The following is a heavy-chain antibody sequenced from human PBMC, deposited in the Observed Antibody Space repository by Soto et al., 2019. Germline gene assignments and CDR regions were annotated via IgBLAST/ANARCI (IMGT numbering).Heavy chain of an antibody. CDR3: TRLITVAGLDY. D-gene: IGHD6-19*01. CDR2: IRSKANNYAT. J-gene: IGHJ4*02. CDR1: GFTFSGSA. Sequence: PGGSLRLSCAASGFTFSGSAMHWVRQASGKGLEWVGHIRSKANNYATAYAASVKGRFIISRDDSKNTAYLQMNSLETEDTAVYFCTRLITVAGLDYWGQGTLVTVSS. V-gene: IGHV3-73*01.